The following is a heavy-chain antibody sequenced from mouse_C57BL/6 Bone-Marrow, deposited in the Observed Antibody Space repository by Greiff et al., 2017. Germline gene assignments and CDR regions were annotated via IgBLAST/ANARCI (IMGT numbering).Heavy chain of an antibody. D-gene: IGHD4-1*01. CDR2: IDPSDSYT. J-gene: IGHJ2*01. CDR3: AGDLTGSGFDY. V-gene: IGHV1-59*01. Sequence: QVQLQQPGAELVRPGTSVKLSCKASGYTFTSYWMHWVKQRPGHGLEWIGVIDPSDSYTNSNQKFKGKATLTVDTSSSTAYMQLSSLTSEDSAVYYCAGDLTGSGFDYWGQGTTLTVSS. CDR1: GYTFTSYW.